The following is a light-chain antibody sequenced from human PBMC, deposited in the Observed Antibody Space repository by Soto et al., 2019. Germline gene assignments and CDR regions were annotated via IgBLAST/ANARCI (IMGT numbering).Light chain of an antibody. CDR2: DAP. Sequence: DIQMTQSPSSLSGSVGDRVTITCQASQDISKYVSWYQQKPGKAPNLLIYDAPNLQTGAPSRFSGRGSGTDFTLTISSLLPEDFATYFCLQYDNLPYTFGQGTKLEIK. J-gene: IGKJ2*01. CDR1: QDISKY. V-gene: IGKV1-33*01. CDR3: LQYDNLPYT.